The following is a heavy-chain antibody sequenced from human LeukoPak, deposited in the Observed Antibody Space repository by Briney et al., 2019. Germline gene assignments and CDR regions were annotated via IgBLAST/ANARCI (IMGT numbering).Heavy chain of an antibody. CDR2: IFYSGST. V-gene: IGHV4-59*08. Sequence: SETLSLTCTVAAGSISNYHRSRIRQPPGKGLEWIGCIFYSGSTYYNPSLKSRVTISVDTSKNQLSLRLSSVTAADTAVYYCARTNAFDIWGQGTMVTVSS. J-gene: IGHJ3*02. CDR1: AGSISNYH. CDR3: ARTNAFDI.